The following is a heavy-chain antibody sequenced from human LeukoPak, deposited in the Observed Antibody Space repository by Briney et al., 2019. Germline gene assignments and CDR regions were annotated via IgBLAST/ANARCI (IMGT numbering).Heavy chain of an antibody. CDR1: GFTFSSNA. Sequence: GGSLRLSCAASGFTFSSNAMNWVRQAPGKGLEWVSGISVSGGSTYYADSVKGRFTISRDNSKNTVYLQMNTLRAEDTALYYCARVPSGCYACDFDYWGQGTLVTVSS. J-gene: IGHJ4*02. V-gene: IGHV3-23*01. CDR3: ARVPSGCYACDFDY. D-gene: IGHD2-2*01. CDR2: ISVSGGST.